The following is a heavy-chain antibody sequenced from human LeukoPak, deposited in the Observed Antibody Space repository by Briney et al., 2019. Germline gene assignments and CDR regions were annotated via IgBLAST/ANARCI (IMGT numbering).Heavy chain of an antibody. CDR3: ATSSRTYSSTDY. CDR2: IIPILGSA. D-gene: IGHD6-13*01. CDR1: GGTFSSYA. V-gene: IGHV1-69*11. J-gene: IGHJ4*02. Sequence: GASVKVSCKASGGTFSSYAISWVRQALGQGLEWMGWIIPILGSANYAQSFQGRVTMTADEPTSTAYMELSSLRSEDTAVYYCATSSRTYSSTDYWGQGTLVTVSS.